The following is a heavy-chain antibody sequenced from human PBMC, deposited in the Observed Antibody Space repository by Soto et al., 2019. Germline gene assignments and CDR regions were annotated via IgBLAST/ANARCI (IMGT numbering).Heavy chain of an antibody. D-gene: IGHD2-2*01. CDR1: GGSFSGYY. CDR2: INHSGST. Sequence: SETLSLTCAVYGGSFSGYYWSWIRQPPGKGLEWIGEINHSGSTNYNPSLKSRVTISVDTSKNQFSLKLSSVTAADTAVYYCARAIGGDIVXVPAAPPSNWFGPWGQGTLVTVSS. CDR3: ARAIGGDIVXVPAAPPSNWFGP. J-gene: IGHJ5*02. V-gene: IGHV4-34*01.